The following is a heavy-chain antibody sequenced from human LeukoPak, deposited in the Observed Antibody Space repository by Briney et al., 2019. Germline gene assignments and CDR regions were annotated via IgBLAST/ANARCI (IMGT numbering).Heavy chain of an antibody. CDR1: GGSISSSSFY. CDR2: IYYSGST. CDR3: ARPLDSDYDILTGYYPSTSGAFDI. D-gene: IGHD3-9*01. J-gene: IGHJ3*02. V-gene: IGHV4-39*01. Sequence: SETLSLTCTVSGGSISSSSFYWGWIRQPPGKGLEWIGSIYYSGSTYYNPSLKSRVTISVDTSKNQFSLKLSSVTAADTAVYYCARPLDSDYDILTGYYPSTSGAFDIWGQGTMVTVSS.